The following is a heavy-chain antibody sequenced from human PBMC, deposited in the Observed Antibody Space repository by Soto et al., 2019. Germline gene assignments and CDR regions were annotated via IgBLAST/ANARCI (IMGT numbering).Heavy chain of an antibody. CDR2: IYPVDSDT. V-gene: IGHV5-51*01. CDR3: ARLKGRDYPSEYWFDP. Sequence: GESLKISCKGSGCSFTTYWIGWGRQMPGKGLEWMGIIYPVDSDTRYSPSFQGQVTISADKSISTAYLQWSSLKASDTAMYYCARLKGRDYPSEYWFDPWGKGTMVTVSS. D-gene: IGHD1-26*01. CDR1: GCSFTTYW. J-gene: IGHJ5*02.